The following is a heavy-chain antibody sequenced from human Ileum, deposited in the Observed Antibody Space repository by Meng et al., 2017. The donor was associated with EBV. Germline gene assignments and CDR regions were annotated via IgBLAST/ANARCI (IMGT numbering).Heavy chain of an antibody. Sequence: QVQLVQFGAGVKKPGSSVKVSCKASGGTFSRLALSWVRQAPGQGLEWMGGIIPFFGTGNYAQRFQGRVTISVDEPTSTAYMELSSLRSEDTAVYYCASMPRGSSGFPGWGQGTLVTVSS. J-gene: IGHJ4*02. D-gene: IGHD3-16*01. V-gene: IGHV1-69*01. CDR3: ASMPRGSSGFPG. CDR2: IIPFFGTG. CDR1: GGTFSRLA.